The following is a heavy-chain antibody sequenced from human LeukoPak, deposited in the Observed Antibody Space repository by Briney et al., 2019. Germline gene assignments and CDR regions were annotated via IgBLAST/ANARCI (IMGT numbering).Heavy chain of an antibody. D-gene: IGHD6-13*01. CDR2: ISYDGSNK. Sequence: GGSLRLSCAASGFTFSSYGMHWVRQAPGKGLEWVAVISYDGSNKYYADSVRGRFTISRDNSKNTLYLQMNSLRAEDTAVYYCAKDPGIAAAGTGYWGQGTLVTVFS. CDR3: AKDPGIAAAGTGY. J-gene: IGHJ4*02. V-gene: IGHV3-30*18. CDR1: GFTFSSYG.